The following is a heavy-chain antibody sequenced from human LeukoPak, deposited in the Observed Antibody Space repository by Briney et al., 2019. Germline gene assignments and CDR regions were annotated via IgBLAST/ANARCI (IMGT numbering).Heavy chain of an antibody. D-gene: IGHD1-14*01. V-gene: IGHV1-3*03. Sequence: ASVKVSCKASGYTFGSQATHWVRQAPGQRLEWMGWINAGSGNTKYSQEFQGRLTITRDTSASTAYIELSSLRSEDMAVYYCARGNRPLRPWFDPWGQGTLVTVSP. CDR1: GYTFGSQA. J-gene: IGHJ5*02. CDR3: ARGNRPLRPWFDP. CDR2: INAGSGNT.